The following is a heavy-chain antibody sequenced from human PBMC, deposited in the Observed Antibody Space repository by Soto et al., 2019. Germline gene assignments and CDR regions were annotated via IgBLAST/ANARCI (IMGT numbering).Heavy chain of an antibody. V-gene: IGHV1-69*01. Sequence: QVQLVQSGAEVQKPGSSVKVSCKASGGTFSSYAISWVRQAPGQGLEWMGGIIPIFGTANYAQKFRGRVTITADESTSTAYMELSSLRSEDTAVYYCARDSVGSGYLVGRAFDIWGQGTMVTVSS. CDR1: GGTFSSYA. D-gene: IGHD3-22*01. J-gene: IGHJ3*02. CDR2: IIPIFGTA. CDR3: ARDSVGSGYLVGRAFDI.